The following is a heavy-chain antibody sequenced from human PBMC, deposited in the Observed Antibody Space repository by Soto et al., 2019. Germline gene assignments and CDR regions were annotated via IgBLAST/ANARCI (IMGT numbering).Heavy chain of an antibody. J-gene: IGHJ4*02. V-gene: IGHV3-30*18. CDR2: IAYDGSNK. CDR1: GFTFSDYG. Sequence: QPGGSLRLSCAASGFTFSDYGMHWVRQAPGKGLEWVAVIAYDGSNKYYADSVKGRFTISRDNSKNTLYLQMDSLRAEDTAVYYCAKNHQRAPSRDGYNLIDYWGQGTLITVSS. CDR3: AKNHQRAPSRDGYNLIDY. D-gene: IGHD5-12*01.